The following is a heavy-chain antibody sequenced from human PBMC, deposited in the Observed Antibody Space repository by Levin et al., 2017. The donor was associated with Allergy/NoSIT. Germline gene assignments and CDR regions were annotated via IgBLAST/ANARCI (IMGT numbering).Heavy chain of an antibody. Sequence: SCAASGFTFDDYAMHWVRQAPGKGLKWVSGISWNSGSIGYADSVKGRFTISRDNAKNSLYLQMNSLRAEDTALYYCAKDIGATIFGVVITGYYYGMDVWGQGTTVTVSS. D-gene: IGHD3-3*01. V-gene: IGHV3-9*01. J-gene: IGHJ6*02. CDR2: ISWNSGSI. CDR1: GFTFDDYA. CDR3: AKDIGATIFGVVITGYYYGMDV.